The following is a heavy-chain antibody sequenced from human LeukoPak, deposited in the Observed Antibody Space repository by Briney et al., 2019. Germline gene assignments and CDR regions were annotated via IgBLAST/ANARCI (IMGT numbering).Heavy chain of an antibody. D-gene: IGHD3-22*01. CDR1: GGSISSYS. Sequence: PSETLSLTCTVSGGSISSYSWSWIRQPPGKGLEWIGYIYYSGSTNYNPSLKSRVTISVDTSKNQFSLKLSSVTAADTAVYYCARNRRSGYFDFDYWGQGTLVTVSS. CDR2: IYYSGST. CDR3: ARNRRSGYFDFDY. V-gene: IGHV4-59*08. J-gene: IGHJ4*02.